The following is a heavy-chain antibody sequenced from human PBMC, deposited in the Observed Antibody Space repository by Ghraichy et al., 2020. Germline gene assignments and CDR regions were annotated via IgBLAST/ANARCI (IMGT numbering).Heavy chain of an antibody. J-gene: IGHJ6*02. CDR2: ISSSSSTI. CDR1: GFTFSSYS. V-gene: IGHV3-48*02. D-gene: IGHD1-1*01. CDR3: ARGPETGTKYYYYGMDV. Sequence: GGSLRLSCAASGFTFSSYSMNWVRQAPGKGLEWVSYISSSSSTIYYADSVKGRFTISRDNAKNSLYLKMNSLRDEDTAVYYCARGPETGTKYYYYGMDVWGQGTTVIVSS.